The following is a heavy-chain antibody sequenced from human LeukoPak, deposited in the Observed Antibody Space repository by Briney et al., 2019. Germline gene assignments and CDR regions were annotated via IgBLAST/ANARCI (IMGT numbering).Heavy chain of an antibody. D-gene: IGHD6-13*01. V-gene: IGHV3-74*01. CDR1: GFTFSSYW. Sequence: GGSLRLSCAASGFTFSSYWMHWVRHAPGKGLVWVSRINSDGSSTTYADSVKGRFTIPRDNAKNTLYLQMNSLRAEDTAVYYCARGLRGYSSYCKDYWGQGTLVTVSS. CDR3: ARGLRGYSSYCKDY. CDR2: INSDGSST. J-gene: IGHJ4*02.